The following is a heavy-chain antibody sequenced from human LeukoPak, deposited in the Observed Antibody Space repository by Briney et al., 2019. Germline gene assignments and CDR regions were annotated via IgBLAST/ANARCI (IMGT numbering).Heavy chain of an antibody. CDR1: GFTFSGSG. CDR2: IRYHGSDK. Sequence: GGSLRLSCAASGFTFSGSGMHWVRQAPGKGLEWVAFIRYHGSDKYYADSVKGRFTISRDNSKNTLYLQMNSLRAEDTAVYYCARRAGAYSRPYDYWGQGTLVTVSS. J-gene: IGHJ4*02. V-gene: IGHV3-30*02. CDR3: ARRAGAYSRPYDY. D-gene: IGHD4/OR15-4a*01.